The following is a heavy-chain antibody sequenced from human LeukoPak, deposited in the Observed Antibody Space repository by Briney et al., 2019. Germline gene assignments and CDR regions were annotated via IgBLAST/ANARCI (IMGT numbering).Heavy chain of an antibody. D-gene: IGHD2-15*01. J-gene: IGHJ4*02. Sequence: PSETLSLTCTVSGGSITSYYWSWIRQPPGEGLEYIGYIYYSGITNYNPSLKSRVTISLDTLKNQFSLKLSSVTAADTAVYYCAMDCSGGTCYAAGGDYWGQGTLVTVSA. V-gene: IGHV4-59*12. CDR2: IYYSGIT. CDR1: GGSITSYY. CDR3: AMDCSGGTCYAAGGDY.